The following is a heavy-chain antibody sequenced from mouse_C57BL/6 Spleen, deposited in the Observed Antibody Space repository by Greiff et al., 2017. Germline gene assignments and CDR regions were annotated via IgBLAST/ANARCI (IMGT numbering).Heavy chain of an antibody. Sequence: QVQLQQPGAELVKPGASVKLSCKASGYTFTSYWMQWVKQRPGQGLEWIGEIDPSDSYTNYNQKFKGKATLTVDTSSSTAYMQLSSLTSEDSAVYYCARRADGCLAWFAYWGQGTLVTVSA. CDR1: GYTFTSYW. D-gene: IGHD2-3*01. J-gene: IGHJ3*01. CDR3: ARRADGCLAWFAY. V-gene: IGHV1-50*01. CDR2: IDPSDSYT.